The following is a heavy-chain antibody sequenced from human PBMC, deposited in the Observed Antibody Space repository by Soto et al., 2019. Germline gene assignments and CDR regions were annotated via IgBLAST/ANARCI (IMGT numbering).Heavy chain of an antibody. CDR2: VKKDGSDK. CDR1: GFTLSDYW. V-gene: IGHV3-7*04. CDR3: GGGGGNFDP. D-gene: IGHD3-16*01. Sequence: EVQLVESGGGLVQPGGSLRLTCAASGFTLSDYWMSWVRQAPGKGLEWVANVKKDGSDKYYVDSVKGRFTISRDNAKNPLYLQMNSLGAEDTVVYYCGGGGGNFDPWGQGTLVTVSS. J-gene: IGHJ5*02.